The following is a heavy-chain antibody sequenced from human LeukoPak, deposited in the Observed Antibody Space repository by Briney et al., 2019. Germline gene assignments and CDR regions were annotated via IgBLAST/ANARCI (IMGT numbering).Heavy chain of an antibody. V-gene: IGHV3-23*01. D-gene: IGHD5-18*01. CDR3: ASRSRGYSYGNFDY. Sequence: GGSLRLSCAASGFTFSSYAMSWVRQAPGKGLEWVSAISGSGGSTYYADSVKGRFTISRDNSKNTLYLQMNSLRAEDTAVYYCASRSRGYSYGNFDYWGQGTLVTVSS. CDR1: GFTFSSYA. CDR2: ISGSGGST. J-gene: IGHJ4*02.